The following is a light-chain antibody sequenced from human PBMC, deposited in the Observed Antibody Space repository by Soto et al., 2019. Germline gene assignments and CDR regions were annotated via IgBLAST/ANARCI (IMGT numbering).Light chain of an antibody. J-gene: IGKJ5*01. CDR1: QSVGSG. CDR2: CAS. CDR3: QQYGSSLFT. V-gene: IGKV3-20*01. Sequence: EIVLTQSPATLSLSPGERATLSCRASQSVGSGLSWYQQKPGQAPRLLIYCASSRATGIPDRFSGSGSGTDFTLTISRLEPEDFAVYYCQQYGSSLFTFGQGTRLEIK.